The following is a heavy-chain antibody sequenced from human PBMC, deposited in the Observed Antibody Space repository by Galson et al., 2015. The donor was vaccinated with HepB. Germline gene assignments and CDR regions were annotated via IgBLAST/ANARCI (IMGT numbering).Heavy chain of an antibody. J-gene: IGHJ4*02. CDR3: ARTTNKATGGGFDY. Sequence: SVKVSCKASGYTFTDYYMYWVRQAPGQGLEWMGRINPNSGGTNYAQRFQGRVTMTRDTSISTAYMELRSLRSDDTAVYYCARTTNKATGGGFDYWGQGTLVTVAS. CDR2: INPNSGGT. CDR1: GYTFTDYY. V-gene: IGHV1-2*06. D-gene: IGHD1-14*01.